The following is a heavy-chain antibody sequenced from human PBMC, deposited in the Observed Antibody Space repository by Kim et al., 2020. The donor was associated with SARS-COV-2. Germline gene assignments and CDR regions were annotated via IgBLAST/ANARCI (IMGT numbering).Heavy chain of an antibody. J-gene: IGHJ4*02. V-gene: IGHV4-59*13. Sequence: SETLSLTCTVSGGSISSDYWSWIRQPPGMGLEWIGYVYYTGTTNYNPSLKSRVTISVDTSKNQFSLTLSSVTAADTAVYYCARGLRYYFDSTGYYGIYYFDYWGQGTLVTVSS. D-gene: IGHD3-22*01. CDR1: GGSISSDY. CDR3: ARGLRYYFDSTGYYGIYYFDY. CDR2: VYYTGTT.